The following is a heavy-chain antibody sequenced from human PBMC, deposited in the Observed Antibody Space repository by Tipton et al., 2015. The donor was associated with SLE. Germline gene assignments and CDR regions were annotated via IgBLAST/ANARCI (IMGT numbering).Heavy chain of an antibody. CDR1: GFTFSISA. CDR2: IRYHGSDK. J-gene: IGHJ6*02. Sequence: SLRLSCAASGFTFSISAMHWVRQAPGKGLEWVAFIRYHGSDKYYADSVKGRFTISRDNSKSTLYLQMISLRLEDTALYYCARHGTAGRSYYAMDVWGQGTTVTVSS. CDR3: ARHGTAGRSYYAMDV. D-gene: IGHD6-13*01. V-gene: IGHV3-30*02.